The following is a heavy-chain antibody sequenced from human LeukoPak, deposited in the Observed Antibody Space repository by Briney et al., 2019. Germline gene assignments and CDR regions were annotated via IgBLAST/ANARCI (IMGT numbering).Heavy chain of an antibody. CDR1: GFTFSSYL. CDR2: IKQDGSEK. J-gene: IGHJ3*02. Sequence: GGSLRLSCAASGFTFSSYLMSWVRQAPGKGLEWVANIKQDGSEKYYVDSVKGRFTISRDNAKNSLYLQMNSLRAEDTAVYYCAKGVRYAFDIWGQGTMVTVSS. V-gene: IGHV3-7*01. D-gene: IGHD3-16*01. CDR3: AKGVRYAFDI.